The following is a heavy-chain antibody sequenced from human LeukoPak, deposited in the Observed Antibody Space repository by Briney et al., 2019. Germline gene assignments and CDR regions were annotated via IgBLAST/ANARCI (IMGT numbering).Heavy chain of an antibody. CDR3: ARDDNYYDTSGHFFDAFTL. CDR1: GFTFDDYA. D-gene: IGHD3-22*01. J-gene: IGHJ3*01. Sequence: PGGSLRLSCAASGFTFDDYAMHWVRQAPGKGLEWVSAISGSGGSTYYADSVKGRFTISRDNAKNLLYLQMNSLRVEDTAVYFCARDDNYYDTSGHFFDAFTLWGQGTMATVSS. V-gene: IGHV3-21*06. CDR2: ISGSGGST.